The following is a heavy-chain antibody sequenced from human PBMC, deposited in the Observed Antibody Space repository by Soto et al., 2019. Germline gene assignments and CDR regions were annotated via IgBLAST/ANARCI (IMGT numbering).Heavy chain of an antibody. Sequence: EVQLLESGGGLVQPGGSLRLSCAASGFTFSSYAMSWVRQAPGKGLEWVSGISGSGDSTYYADSVKGRFTISRDNSKNTLYLQMNSLKTEDTAVYYCTTDLVGGAVTTGYWGQGTLVTVSS. V-gene: IGHV3-23*01. D-gene: IGHD4-17*01. J-gene: IGHJ4*02. CDR3: TTDLVGGAVTTGY. CDR2: ISGSGDST. CDR1: GFTFSSYA.